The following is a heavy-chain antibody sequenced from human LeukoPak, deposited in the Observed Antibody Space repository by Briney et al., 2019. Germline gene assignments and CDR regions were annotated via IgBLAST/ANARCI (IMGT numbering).Heavy chain of an antibody. J-gene: IGHJ3*02. V-gene: IGHV3-20*04. CDR2: INWNGGNT. CDR3: AKDCSPSLPADAFDI. D-gene: IGHD2-15*01. Sequence: PGGSLRLSCAASGFTFDDYGMSWVRQAPGKGLEWVSGINWNGGNTGYTDSVKGRFTISRDNAKNSLYLQMNSLRAEDMALYYCAKDCSPSLPADAFDIWGQGTMVTVSS. CDR1: GFTFDDYG.